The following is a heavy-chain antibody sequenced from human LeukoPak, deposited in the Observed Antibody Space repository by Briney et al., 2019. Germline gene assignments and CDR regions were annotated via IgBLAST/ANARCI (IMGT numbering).Heavy chain of an antibody. CDR1: GFTFSSYE. Sequence: GGSLRLSCAASGFTFSSYEMNWVRQAPGKGLEWVSYISSSGSTIYYADSVEGRFTISRDNAKNSLYLQMNSLRAEDTAVYYCARGGIAAAGKLDYWGQGTLVTVSS. V-gene: IGHV3-48*03. J-gene: IGHJ4*02. D-gene: IGHD6-13*01. CDR2: ISSSGSTI. CDR3: ARGGIAAAGKLDY.